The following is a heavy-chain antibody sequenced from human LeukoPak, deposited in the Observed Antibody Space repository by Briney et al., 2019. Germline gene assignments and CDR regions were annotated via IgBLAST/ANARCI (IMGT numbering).Heavy chain of an antibody. Sequence: GGSLRLSCAASGFTFSSYAMSWVRQAPGKGLEWVSAISGSGGSTYYADSVKGRFTISRDNSKNTLYLQMNSLRAEDTAAYYCAKDPAPYGDYSNFDYWGQGTLVTVSS. D-gene: IGHD4-17*01. CDR3: AKDPAPYGDYSNFDY. J-gene: IGHJ4*02. V-gene: IGHV3-23*01. CDR1: GFTFSSYA. CDR2: ISGSGGST.